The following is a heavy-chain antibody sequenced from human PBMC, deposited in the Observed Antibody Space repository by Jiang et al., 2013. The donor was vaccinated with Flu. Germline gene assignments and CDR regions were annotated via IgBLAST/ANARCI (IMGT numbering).Heavy chain of an antibody. J-gene: IGHJ4*02. CDR3: ARDSNYYSGSSRGFDY. CDR2: IYYTGST. V-gene: IGHV4-39*07. D-gene: IGHD1-26*01. Sequence: GSGLVKPSETLSLTCTVSGGSISSSSYYWGWLRQSPGTGLEWLGSIYYTGSTYYNPSLKSRITISVDTSKKQFSLRLSSVTAADTAVYYCARDSNYYSGSSRGFDYWGQGTLVTVSS. CDR1: GGSISSSSYY.